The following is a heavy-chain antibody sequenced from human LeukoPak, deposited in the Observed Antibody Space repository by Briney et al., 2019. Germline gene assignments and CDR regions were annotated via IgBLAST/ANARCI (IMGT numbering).Heavy chain of an antibody. J-gene: IGHJ6*04. D-gene: IGHD3-3*01. CDR3: ARDLPPYYDFWSAYSLGMDV. Sequence: PGGSLRLSCAASGFTFSSYGMHWVRQAPGKGLEWVAVISYDGSNKYYADSVKGRFTISRDSSKNTLYLQMNSLRTEDTAVYYCARDLPPYYDFWSAYSLGMDVWGKGTTVTVSS. CDR2: ISYDGSNK. CDR1: GFTFSSYG. V-gene: IGHV3-30*03.